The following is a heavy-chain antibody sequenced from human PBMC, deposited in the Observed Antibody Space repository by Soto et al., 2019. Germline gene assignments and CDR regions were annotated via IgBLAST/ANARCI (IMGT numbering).Heavy chain of an antibody. J-gene: IGHJ5*02. V-gene: IGHV1-18*01. CDR1: GYTFTSYG. Sequence: QVQLVQSGAEVKKPGASVKVPCKASGYTFTSYGISWVRQAPGQGLEWMGWISAYNGNTNYAQKLQGRVPMTTDTATSRAYTELRSLRSDDTAVYYCARTPLLAGRNWFAPWGQGTLVTVSS. CDR2: ISAYNGNT. D-gene: IGHD6-19*01. CDR3: ARTPLLAGRNWFAP.